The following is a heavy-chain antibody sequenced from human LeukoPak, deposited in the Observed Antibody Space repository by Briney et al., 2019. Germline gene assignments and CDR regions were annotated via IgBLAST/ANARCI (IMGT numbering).Heavy chain of an antibody. V-gene: IGHV3-23*01. D-gene: IGHD1-1*01. CDR3: AKSLFTSATGTGRAFHI. CDR2: ISASGDVT. CDR1: GFTFSSYA. Sequence: GGSLRLSCAASGFTFSSYAMSWVRQAPGRGLEWVSAISASGDVTFYADSLRGRFTISRDNSESTLYLQMNGLRAEDTAIFYCAKSLFTSATGTGRAFHIWGQGTRVTVSS. J-gene: IGHJ3*02.